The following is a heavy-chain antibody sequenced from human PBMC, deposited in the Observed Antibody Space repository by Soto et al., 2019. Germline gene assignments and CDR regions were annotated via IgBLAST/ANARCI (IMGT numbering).Heavy chain of an antibody. J-gene: IGHJ1*01. CDR3: AKDRSIYPDTMGYFQH. CDR2: ISYDGSNK. Sequence: GGSLRLSCAASGFTFSSYGMHWVRQAPGKGLEWVAVISYDGSNKYYADSVKGRFTISRDNSKNTLYLQMNSLRAEDTAVYYCAKDRSIYPDTMGYFQHWGQGTLVTVSS. CDR1: GFTFSSYG. V-gene: IGHV3-30*18. D-gene: IGHD3-10*01.